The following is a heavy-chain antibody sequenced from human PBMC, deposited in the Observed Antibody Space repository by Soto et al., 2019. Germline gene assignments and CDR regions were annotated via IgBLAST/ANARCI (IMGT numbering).Heavy chain of an antibody. Sequence: GGSLRLSCIPSTFTVIVNYVGWVRQASGKGLEWVSIVFSGGVTYYADSVKGRFTSSKDISTNTLSLQMNSLRAEDTAVYFCAGARGYNYGFDYWGQGTLVTVSS. CDR3: AGARGYNYGFDY. J-gene: IGHJ4*02. V-gene: IGHV3-53*01. D-gene: IGHD5-18*01. CDR2: VFSGGVT. CDR1: TFTVIVNY.